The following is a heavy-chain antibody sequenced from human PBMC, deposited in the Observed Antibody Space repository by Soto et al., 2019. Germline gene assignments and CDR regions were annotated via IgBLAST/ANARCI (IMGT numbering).Heavy chain of an antibody. V-gene: IGHV2-5*02. CDR1: GFSLTTGGVA. CDR2: IYWDDDK. Sequence: QITLKESGPPLVKPTQTLTLTCTFSGFSLTTGGVAVGWIRQPPGKALEWLALIYWDDDKRYSPSLKSRLSISKDSCKTPVLLTMTNMDPVDTATYYCAHSDCSGADCYSRWNFGLWGRGTRVTVTS. CDR3: AHSDCSGADCYSRWNFGL. D-gene: IGHD2-15*01. J-gene: IGHJ2*01.